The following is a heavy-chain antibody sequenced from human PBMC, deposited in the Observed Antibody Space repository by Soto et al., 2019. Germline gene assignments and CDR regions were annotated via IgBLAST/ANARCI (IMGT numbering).Heavy chain of an antibody. CDR1: GDTFTKYD. V-gene: IGHV1-8*01. Sequence: QVQLVQSGAEVKKPGASVKVSCKASGDTFTKYDINWVRQATGQGLEWMGWMNPSNGNAGYAQNFRGRVTMTSNTSISTAYMELSGLRSEDTAVYYCARRKERSGPNYFDFWGQGTLVTVSS. CDR3: ARRKERSGPNYFDF. CDR2: MNPSNGNA. D-gene: IGHD6-25*01. J-gene: IGHJ4*02.